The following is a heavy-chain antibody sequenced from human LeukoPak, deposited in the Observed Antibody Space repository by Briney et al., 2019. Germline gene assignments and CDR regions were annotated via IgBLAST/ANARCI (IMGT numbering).Heavy chain of an antibody. V-gene: IGHV3-48*03. D-gene: IGHD6-6*01. J-gene: IGHJ5*02. Sequence: PGGSLRLSCAASGFTFSSYEMNWVRHAPGKGLEWVSYISSSGSTIYYADSVKGRFTISRDNAKNSLYLQMNSLSAEDTAVYYCARQGREYSFNWFDPWGQGTLVTVSS. CDR3: ARQGREYSFNWFDP. CDR1: GFTFSSYE. CDR2: ISSSGSTI.